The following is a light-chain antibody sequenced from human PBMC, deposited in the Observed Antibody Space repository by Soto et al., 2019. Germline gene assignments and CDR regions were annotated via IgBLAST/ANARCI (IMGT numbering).Light chain of an antibody. CDR3: CSYAGSYSWV. CDR1: SSDVGSYNY. J-gene: IGLJ3*02. CDR2: DVI. V-gene: IGLV2-11*01. Sequence: QSVLTQPRSVSGSPGQSVTISCTGTSSDVGSYNYVSWYQQHPNKAPKLMIFDVIKRPSGVPDRFSGSKSGNTASLTISGLQAEDEADYYCCSYAGSYSWVFGGGTKLTVL.